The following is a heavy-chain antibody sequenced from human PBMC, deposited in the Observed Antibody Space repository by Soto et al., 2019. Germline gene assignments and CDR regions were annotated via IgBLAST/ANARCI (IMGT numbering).Heavy chain of an antibody. J-gene: IGHJ3*01. CDR2: ISGPGSVL. CDR1: GFTFSDYY. CDR3: ARGKYPGSVDV. Sequence: QMQLVESGGGLVRSGGSLKLPCFSSGFTFSDYYMHWMRQAPGKGLEWVSCISGPGSVLSYADSVKGRFTISRDNAKDSLFLQVNNLRAEDTALYYCARGKYPGSVDVWGQGTMVTVSS. V-gene: IGHV3-11*01.